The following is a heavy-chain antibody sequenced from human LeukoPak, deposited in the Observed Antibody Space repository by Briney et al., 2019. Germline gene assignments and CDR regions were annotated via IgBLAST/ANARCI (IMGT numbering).Heavy chain of an antibody. Sequence: SETLSLTCTVSGGSITSYYWSWIRQPPGKVLEWIGYISSTGSTNYNPSLKSRVTISVDTSKNQFSLKLSSVTAADTAVYYCARLGITMVRGVITNYYYYYMDVWGKGTTVTISS. J-gene: IGHJ6*03. V-gene: IGHV4-4*09. CDR2: ISSTGST. D-gene: IGHD3-10*01. CDR3: ARLGITMVRGVITNYYYYYMDV. CDR1: GGSITSYY.